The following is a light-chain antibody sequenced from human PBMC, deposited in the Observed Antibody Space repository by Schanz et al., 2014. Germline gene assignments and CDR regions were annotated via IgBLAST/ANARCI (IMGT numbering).Light chain of an antibody. CDR1: QSISSN. V-gene: IGKV3-15*01. CDR2: GAS. CDR3: QQYHDWPPLT. J-gene: IGKJ4*01. Sequence: EIVMTQSPGTLSVSPGERATLSCSAGQSISSNLAWYQHKTGQAPRLLIYGASTRATGIPGRFSGSGSGTEFTLTISSLQSEDFAVYYCQQYHDWPPLTFGGGTKVELK.